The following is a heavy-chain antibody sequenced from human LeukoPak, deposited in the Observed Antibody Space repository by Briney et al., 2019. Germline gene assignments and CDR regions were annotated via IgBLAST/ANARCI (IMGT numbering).Heavy chain of an antibody. J-gene: IGHJ4*02. D-gene: IGHD3-22*01. CDR2: ISAYNGNT. CDR1: GYTFTSYG. Sequence: ASVKVSCKASGYTFTSYGISWVRQAPGQGLEWMGWISAYNGNTNYAQKLQGRVTMTTDTSTSTAYMELRSLRSDDTAVYYCARDLETDYYDSSGRPDYWGQGTLVTVSS. V-gene: IGHV1-18*01. CDR3: ARDLETDYYDSSGRPDY.